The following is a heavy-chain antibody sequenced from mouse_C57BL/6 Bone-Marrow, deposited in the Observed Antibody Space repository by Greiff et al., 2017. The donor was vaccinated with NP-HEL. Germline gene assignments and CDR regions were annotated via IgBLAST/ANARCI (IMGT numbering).Heavy chain of an antibody. V-gene: IGHV1-85*01. Sequence: QVQLQQSGPELVKPGASVKLSCKASGYTFTSYDINWVKQRPGQGLEWIGWISPRDGSTKYNEKFKGKATLTVDTSSSTAYMELHSLTSEDSAVYFCARRSDGNYVAWFAYWGQGTLVTVSA. D-gene: IGHD2-1*01. CDR1: GYTFTSYD. CDR3: ARRSDGNYVAWFAY. CDR2: ISPRDGST. J-gene: IGHJ3*01.